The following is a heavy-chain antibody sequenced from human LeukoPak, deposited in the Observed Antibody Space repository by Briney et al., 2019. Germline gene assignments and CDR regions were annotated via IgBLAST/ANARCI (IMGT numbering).Heavy chain of an antibody. CDR1: GFTFSSYA. CDR2: ISYDGSNK. D-gene: IGHD1-26*01. CDR3: ARDHPVGAIDY. V-gene: IGHV3-30-3*01. Sequence: GRSLRLSCAASGFTFSSYAMHWVRQAPGKGLEWVAVISYDGSNKYYADSVKGRFTISRDNSKNTLYLQMNSLRAEDTAVYYCARDHPVGAIDYWGQGTLVTVSS. J-gene: IGHJ4*02.